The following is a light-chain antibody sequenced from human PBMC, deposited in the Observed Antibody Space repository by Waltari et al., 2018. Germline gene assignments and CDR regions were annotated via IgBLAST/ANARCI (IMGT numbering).Light chain of an antibody. CDR1: QSISNY. CDR2: ATS. V-gene: IGKV1-39*01. J-gene: IGKJ1*01. CDR3: QQSYGTLWT. Sequence: DIQMTQSPSSLSASVGDRVTITCRASQSISNYLNWYQQKPGQAPNLLIYATSSLQSGVPSRFTGSGSGTDFTLTISSLQPEDFATYYCQQSYGTLWTFAQGTKVEI.